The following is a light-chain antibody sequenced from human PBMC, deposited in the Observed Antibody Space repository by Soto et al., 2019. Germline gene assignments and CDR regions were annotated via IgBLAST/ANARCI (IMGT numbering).Light chain of an antibody. Sequence: PGERATLSCRASQSVSSSFLSWYQQRPCQAPRLLIYAASNTAPGMPDRFSGSGAGTDFTLTISRLEPEDFAVYYCQEYGTSRTFGQGTKVDIK. CDR1: QSVSSSF. J-gene: IGKJ1*01. CDR2: AAS. CDR3: QEYGTSRT. V-gene: IGKV3-20*01.